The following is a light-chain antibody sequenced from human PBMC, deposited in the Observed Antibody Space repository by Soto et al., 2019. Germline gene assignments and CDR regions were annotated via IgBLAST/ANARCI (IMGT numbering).Light chain of an antibody. CDR3: QPRQYWPPIT. J-gene: IGKJ5*01. V-gene: IGKV3-11*01. CDR2: DVS. Sequence: VVTQSPPTLSFSPGEIATLSCRTSLSVSSYLAWYQQKPGQAPRLLIYDVSNRATGIPARFTGSGSGTDFTLTISNLGPKDFAVYSCQPRQYWPPITFGQGTRLETK. CDR1: LSVSSY.